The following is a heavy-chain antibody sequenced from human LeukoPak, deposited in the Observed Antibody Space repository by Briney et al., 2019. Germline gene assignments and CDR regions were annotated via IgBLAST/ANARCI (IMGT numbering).Heavy chain of an antibody. CDR2: IYYSGST. J-gene: IGHJ6*03. CDR3: ARNRPPTVVTPFGYYYYYMDV. CDR1: GGSISSYY. V-gene: IGHV4-59*08. D-gene: IGHD4-23*01. Sequence: KPSETLSLTCTVSGGSISSYYWSWIRQPPGKGLEWIGYIYYSGSTNYNPSLKSRVTISVDTSKNQFSLKLSSVTAADTAMYYCARNRPPTVVTPFGYYYYYMDVWGKGTTVTVSS.